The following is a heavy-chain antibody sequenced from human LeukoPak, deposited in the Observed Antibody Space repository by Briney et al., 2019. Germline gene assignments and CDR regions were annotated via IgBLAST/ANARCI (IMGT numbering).Heavy chain of an antibody. D-gene: IGHD1-26*01. CDR2: IYSDAST. Sequence: GGSLRLSCAASGFTVSCNYMSWVRQAPGNGLEWVSIIYSDASTYYADSVKGRFTISRDNSKNTLYLQMNSLRAEDTAVYYCARDGAPSGSYLTAFDIWGQGTMVTVSS. CDR1: GFTVSCNY. J-gene: IGHJ3*02. V-gene: IGHV3-66*01. CDR3: ARDGAPSGSYLTAFDI.